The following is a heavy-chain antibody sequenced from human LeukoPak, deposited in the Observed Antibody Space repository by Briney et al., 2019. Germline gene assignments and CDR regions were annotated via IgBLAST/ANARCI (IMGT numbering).Heavy chain of an antibody. CDR3: AQASSYTEAIRYNPSWFGP. D-gene: IGHD3-10*01. Sequence: SETLSLTCANYGGPFSGFFWSWIRQPPGKGLEWIGEINDGRRTNYNPSLQSRVTISIDTSKNQFSLKLTSVTAADTAVYYCAQASSYTEAIRYNPSWFGPWGQGTLVTVSS. J-gene: IGHJ5*02. CDR2: INDGRRT. CDR1: GGPFSGFF. V-gene: IGHV4-34*01.